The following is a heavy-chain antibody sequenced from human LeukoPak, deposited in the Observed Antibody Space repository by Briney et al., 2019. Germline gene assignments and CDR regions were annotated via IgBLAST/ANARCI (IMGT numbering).Heavy chain of an antibody. Sequence: PGRSLRLSCAASGFTFSSYGMHWVRQAPGKGLEWVAVIWYDGSNKYYADSVEGRFTISRDNSKNTLYLQMNSLRAEDTAVYYCAKELGSGWSLRGLDYWGQGTLVTVSS. J-gene: IGHJ4*02. CDR1: GFTFSSYG. V-gene: IGHV3-33*06. CDR3: AKELGSGWSLRGLDY. D-gene: IGHD6-19*01. CDR2: IWYDGSNK.